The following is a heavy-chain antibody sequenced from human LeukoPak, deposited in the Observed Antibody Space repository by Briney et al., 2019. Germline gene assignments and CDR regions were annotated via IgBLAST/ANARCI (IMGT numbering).Heavy chain of an antibody. D-gene: IGHD6-19*01. CDR3: ARQHDSSGPTFYYYYYYMDV. J-gene: IGHJ6*03. Sequence: SSETLSPTCTVSGGSISSSSYYWGWIRQPPGKGLEWIGSIYYSGSTYYNPSLKSRVTISVDTSKNQFSLELSSVTAADTAVYYCARQHDSSGPTFYYYYYYMDVWGKGTTVTISS. V-gene: IGHV4-39*01. CDR2: IYYSGST. CDR1: GGSISSSSYY.